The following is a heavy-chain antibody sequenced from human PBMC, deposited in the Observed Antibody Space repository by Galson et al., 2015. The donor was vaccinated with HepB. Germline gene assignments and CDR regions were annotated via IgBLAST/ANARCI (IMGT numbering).Heavy chain of an antibody. CDR1: GYTFTSYG. CDR3: ARDRFKDQGGSYPGY. D-gene: IGHD1-26*01. CDR2: ISAYNGNT. Sequence: SVKVSCKASGYTFTSYGISWVRQAPGQGLEWMGWISAYNGNTNYAQKLQGRVTMTTDTSTSTAYMELRSLRSDDTAVYYCARDRFKDQGGSYPGYWGQGTLVTVSS. J-gene: IGHJ4*02. V-gene: IGHV1-18*01.